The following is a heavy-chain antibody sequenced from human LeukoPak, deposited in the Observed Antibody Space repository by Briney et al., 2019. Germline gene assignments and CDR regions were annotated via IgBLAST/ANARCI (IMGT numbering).Heavy chain of an antibody. CDR3: ARERVEVATIDAFDI. Sequence: GSLKLSCADSGVTFSNYWMSWVRQVPGKGLEWVSGISGSGISTYYADSVKGRFTISRDNSKNTLYLQMNSLRVEDTAVYYCARERVEVATIDAFDIWGQGTMVTVSS. CDR2: ISGSGIST. D-gene: IGHD5-24*01. CDR1: GVTFSNYW. V-gene: IGHV3-23*01. J-gene: IGHJ3*02.